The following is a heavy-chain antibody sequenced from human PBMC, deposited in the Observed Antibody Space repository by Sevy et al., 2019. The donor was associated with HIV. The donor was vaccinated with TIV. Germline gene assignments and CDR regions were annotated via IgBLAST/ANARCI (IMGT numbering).Heavy chain of an antibody. V-gene: IGHV4-59*08. Sequence: SETLSLTCTVSGGSFTSLYWNWIRQPPGKGLEWIANIYYNVHINYNPSLKSRVTLSLDTSKNQYSLRLSSVTAADTAMYYCAGENAWGRGYSWGQGSLVTVSS. CDR1: GGSFTSLY. D-gene: IGHD1-26*01. CDR2: IYYNVHI. J-gene: IGHJ4*02. CDR3: AGENAWGRGYS.